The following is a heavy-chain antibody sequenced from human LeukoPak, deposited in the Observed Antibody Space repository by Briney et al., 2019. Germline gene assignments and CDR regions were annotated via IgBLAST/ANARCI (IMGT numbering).Heavy chain of an antibody. CDR3: VTRGTTATKYIEH. Sequence: PGGSLRLSCAAPGFTFSRYVMSWVRQAPGKGLEWVSTISASDATTYYADSVKGRFTISRDNSKNTLHLQMNSLRVEDTAVYYCVTRGTTATKYIEHWGQGTLVTVSS. CDR1: GFTFSRYV. CDR2: ISASDATT. V-gene: IGHV3-23*01. D-gene: IGHD1-1*01. J-gene: IGHJ4*02.